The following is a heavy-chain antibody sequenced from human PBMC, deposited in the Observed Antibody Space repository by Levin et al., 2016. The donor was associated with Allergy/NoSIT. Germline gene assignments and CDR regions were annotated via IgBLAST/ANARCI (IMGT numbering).Heavy chain of an antibody. Sequence: WIRQPPGKGLEWVSYISSGSSTIYYADSVKGRFTISRDNAKNSLYLQMNSLRAEDTAVYYCARVVPAAPIPDYGMDVWGQGTTVTVSS. CDR3: ARVVPAAPIPDYGMDV. V-gene: IGHV3-48*01. J-gene: IGHJ6*02. D-gene: IGHD2-2*01. CDR2: ISSGSSTI.